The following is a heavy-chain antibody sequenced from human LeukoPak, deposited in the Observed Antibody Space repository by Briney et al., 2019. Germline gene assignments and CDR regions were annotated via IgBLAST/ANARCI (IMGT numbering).Heavy chain of an antibody. D-gene: IGHD3-22*01. CDR2: ISAYNGNT. V-gene: IGHV1-18*01. CDR3: ARGRLSYYDSSGDYYYYYGMDV. Sequence: ASVKVSCKASGYTFTSYGISWVRQAPGQGLEWMGWISAYNGNTNYAQKLQGRVTMTTDTSTSTAYMELRSLRSDDTAVYYCARGRLSYYDSSGDYYYYYGMDVWGQGTTVTVSS. J-gene: IGHJ6*02. CDR1: GYTFTSYG.